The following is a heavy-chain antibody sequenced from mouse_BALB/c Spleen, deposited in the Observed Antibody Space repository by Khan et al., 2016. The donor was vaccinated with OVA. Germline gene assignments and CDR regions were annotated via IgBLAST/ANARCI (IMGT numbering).Heavy chain of an antibody. J-gene: IGHJ1*01. V-gene: IGHV3-2*02. CDR2: ISYSGSA. CDR3: ARRYYYGHWYFDV. Sequence: VQLQESGPGLVKPSQSLSLTCTVTVYSITSDYAWNWIRQFPGNKLEWMGYISYSGSANYHPSLKSRISNTRDKSENQFFLQLNSVTTEDSATYYCARRYYYGHWYFDVWGAGTTVTVSS. CDR1: VYSITSDYA. D-gene: IGHD1-1*01.